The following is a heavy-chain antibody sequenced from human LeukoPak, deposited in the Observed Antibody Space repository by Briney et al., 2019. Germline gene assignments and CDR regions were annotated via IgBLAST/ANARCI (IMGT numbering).Heavy chain of an antibody. CDR3: ARPGVPVASTSYFDY. Sequence: ASVKVSCKASGYTFTSYYMHWVRQDPGQGLEWMGIINPSGGSTSYAQKFQGRVTMTRDTSTSTVYMELSSLRSEDTAVYYCARPGVPVASTSYFDYWGQGTLVTVSS. CDR2: INPSGGST. V-gene: IGHV1-46*01. CDR1: GYTFTSYY. J-gene: IGHJ4*02. D-gene: IGHD2-2*01.